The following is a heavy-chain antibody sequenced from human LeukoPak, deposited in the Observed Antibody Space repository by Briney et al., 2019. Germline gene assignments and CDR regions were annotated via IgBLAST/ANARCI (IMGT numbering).Heavy chain of an antibody. CDR2: IYYSGST. CDR1: GGSVSSGSYY. D-gene: IGHD2-15*01. J-gene: IGHJ4*02. V-gene: IGHV4-61*01. CDR3: ARRIVVVVAADDYFDY. Sequence: PSETLSLTCTVSGGSVSSGSYYWSWIRQPPGKGLEWIGYIYYSGSTNYNPSLKSRVIISVDTSKNQFSLKLSSVTAADTAVYYCARRIVVVVAADDYFDYWGQGTLVTVSS.